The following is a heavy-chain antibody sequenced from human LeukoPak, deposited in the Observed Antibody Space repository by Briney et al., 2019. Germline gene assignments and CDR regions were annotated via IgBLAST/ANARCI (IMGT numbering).Heavy chain of an antibody. CDR1: GYSFTSYW. CDR2: IDPSDSYT. V-gene: IGHV5-10-1*01. D-gene: IGHD6-13*01. J-gene: IGHJ5*02. Sequence: GESLKISCKGSGYSFTSYWISWVRQMPGKGLEWMGRIDPSDSYTNYSPSFQGHVTISADKSISTAYLQWSGLKASDTAMYYCAHSFSYSSSWYWFDPWGQGTLVTVSS. CDR3: AHSFSYSSSWYWFDP.